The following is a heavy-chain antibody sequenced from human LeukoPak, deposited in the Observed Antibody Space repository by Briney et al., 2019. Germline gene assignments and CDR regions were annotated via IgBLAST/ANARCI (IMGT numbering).Heavy chain of an antibody. CDR3: AREPHYSSSWTFQH. CDR2: INPNSGGT. Sequence: ASVKVSCKASGGTFSSYAISWVRQAPGQGFEWMGWINPNSGGTNYAQKFQGWVTMTRDTSISTAYMELSRLRSDDTAVYYCAREPHYSSSWTFQHWGQGTLVTVSS. J-gene: IGHJ1*01. V-gene: IGHV1-2*04. D-gene: IGHD6-13*01. CDR1: GGTFSSYA.